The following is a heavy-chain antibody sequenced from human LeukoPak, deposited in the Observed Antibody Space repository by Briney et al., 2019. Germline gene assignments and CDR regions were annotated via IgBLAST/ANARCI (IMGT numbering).Heavy chain of an antibody. CDR2: IHYSGST. CDR3: VQVRLAGLFDP. V-gene: IGHV4-59*02. J-gene: IGHJ5*02. Sequence: SSETLSLTCTVSGASVSAYYWTWTRQPPGKRLEWLGSIHYSGSTNYNPSLNSRVTMSLDASKNQFSLKLSSVSAADTAVYYCVQVRLAGLFDPWGQGTLVTVSS. D-gene: IGHD3-3*02. CDR1: GASVSAYY.